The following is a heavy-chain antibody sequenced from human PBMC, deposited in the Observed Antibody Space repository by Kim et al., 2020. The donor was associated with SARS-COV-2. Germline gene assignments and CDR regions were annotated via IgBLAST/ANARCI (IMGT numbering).Heavy chain of an antibody. D-gene: IGHD1-26*01. Sequence: GSMTTNTHPVKGRFTISRDNANNRLYLQMNSLTADDTAVYYCVRGIGDSWGQGALVTVSS. CDR2: GSMT. V-gene: IGHV3-74*01. J-gene: IGHJ4*02. CDR3: VRGIGDS.